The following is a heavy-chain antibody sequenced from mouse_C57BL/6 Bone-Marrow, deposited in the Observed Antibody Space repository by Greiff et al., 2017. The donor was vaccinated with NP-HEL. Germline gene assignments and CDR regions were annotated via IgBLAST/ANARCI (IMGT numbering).Heavy chain of an antibody. Sequence: VQLQQSGAELVRPGASVKLSCTASGFNIKGDYMHWVKQRPEQGLEWIGRIDPENGDTEYDSKFQGKATITEDTSSNTAYLQLSSLTSEDIAVYDCTTLGYFYAMDYWGQGTSVTVSS. CDR1: GFNIKGDY. CDR2: IDPENGDT. J-gene: IGHJ4*01. V-gene: IGHV14-4*01. D-gene: IGHD2-3*01. CDR3: TTLGYFYAMDY.